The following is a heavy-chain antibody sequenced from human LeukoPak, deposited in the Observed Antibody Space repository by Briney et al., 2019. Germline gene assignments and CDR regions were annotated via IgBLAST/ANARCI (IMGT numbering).Heavy chain of an antibody. Sequence: PGGSLRLSCAASGFTVSSNYMSWVRQAPGQGLEWVSVIYSGGSTYYADSVKGRFTISRDNSKNTLYLQMNSLRAEDTAVYYCARGPYLYDSSGYYQFDYWGQGTLSPSPQ. D-gene: IGHD3-22*01. CDR2: IYSGGST. CDR1: GFTVSSNY. V-gene: IGHV3-53*01. J-gene: IGHJ4*02. CDR3: ARGPYLYDSSGYYQFDY.